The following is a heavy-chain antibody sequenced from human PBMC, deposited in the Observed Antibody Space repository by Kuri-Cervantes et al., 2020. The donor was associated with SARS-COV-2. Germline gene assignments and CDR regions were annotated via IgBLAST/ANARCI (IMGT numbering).Heavy chain of an antibody. CDR3: ARGYSYGYAVLDAFDI. CDR1: GFTFSSYG. D-gene: IGHD5-18*01. V-gene: IGHV3-30*02. Sequence: GESLKISCAASGFTFSSYGMHWVRQAPGKGLEWVAFIRYDGSNKYYADSVKGRFTISRDNSKNTLYLQMNSLRAEDTAVYYCARGYSYGYAVLDAFDIWGQGTVVTVSS. CDR2: IRYDGSNK. J-gene: IGHJ3*02.